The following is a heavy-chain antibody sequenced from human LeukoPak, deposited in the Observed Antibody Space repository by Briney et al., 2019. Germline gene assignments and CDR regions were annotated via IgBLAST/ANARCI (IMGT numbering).Heavy chain of an antibody. V-gene: IGHV3-23*01. CDR1: GLTFSSYA. J-gene: IGHJ6*02. D-gene: IGHD2-8*01. CDR3: ARGPERTGVGTRYYYDMDV. CDR2: ISGSSGHT. Sequence: GGSLRLSCAASGLTFSSYAMSWVRQAPGKGLEWVSAISGSSGHTYYADSVKGRFTISRDNSKNTLYLQMNSLRAEDTAVYYCARGPERTGVGTRYYYDMDVWGQGTTVTVSS.